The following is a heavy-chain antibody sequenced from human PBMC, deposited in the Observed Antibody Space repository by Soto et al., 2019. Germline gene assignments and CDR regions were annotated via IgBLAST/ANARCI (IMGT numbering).Heavy chain of an antibody. Sequence: GESLKISCKGSGYAFTSYWISWVRQMPGKGLEWMGRIDPRDSHTDYNPSFQGQVTISTDRSMSTVYLQWSSLQASDSATYYCARHYEVVTRYYWFDPWGQGTLVTVSS. CDR1: GYAFTSYW. V-gene: IGHV5-10-1*04. D-gene: IGHD3-16*01. CDR2: IDPRDSHT. CDR3: ARHYEVVTRYYWFDP. J-gene: IGHJ5*02.